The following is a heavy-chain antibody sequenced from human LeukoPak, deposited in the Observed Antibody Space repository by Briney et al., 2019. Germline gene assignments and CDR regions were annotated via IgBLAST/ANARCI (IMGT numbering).Heavy chain of an antibody. J-gene: IGHJ4*02. CDR1: GDSISSSSYY. Sequence: SETLSLTCTVSGDSISSSSYYWGWIRQPPGKGLEWIGEINHSGSTNYNPSLKSRVTISVDTSKNQFSLKLSSVTAADTAVYYCARAGYYYGSGSYREDYWGQGTLVTVSS. D-gene: IGHD3-10*01. V-gene: IGHV4-39*07. CDR3: ARAGYYYGSGSYREDY. CDR2: INHSGST.